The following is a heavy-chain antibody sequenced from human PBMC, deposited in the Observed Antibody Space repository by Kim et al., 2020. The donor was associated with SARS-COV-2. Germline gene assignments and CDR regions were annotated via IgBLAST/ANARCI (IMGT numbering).Heavy chain of an antibody. CDR3: AIEKEDGYNAYFDY. D-gene: IGHD5-12*01. CDR2: YSYDGSIK. Sequence: GGSLRLSCAASGFTFSLYAMHWVGRAPGKGVVWVTVYSYDGSIKSNADSVKGGFTIPSVNSKNRLYLKMTSLSSEATAVYYCAIEKEDGYNAYFDYWGQG. CDR1: GFTFSLYA. V-gene: IGHV3-30*04. J-gene: IGHJ4*02.